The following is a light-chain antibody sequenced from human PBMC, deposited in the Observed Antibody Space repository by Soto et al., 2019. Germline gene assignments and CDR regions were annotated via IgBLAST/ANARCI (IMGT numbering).Light chain of an antibody. J-gene: IGKJ1*01. CDR1: QSVSNNY. CDR3: QQSYSTPWT. Sequence: EIVLTQSPGTLSLSPAERATLSCRASQSVSNNYLAWYQQKLGQAPRLLIYGASNRATGIPDRFSGSGSGTDFTLTISSLQPEDFATYYCQQSYSTPWTFGQGTKVDIK. V-gene: IGKV3-20*01. CDR2: GAS.